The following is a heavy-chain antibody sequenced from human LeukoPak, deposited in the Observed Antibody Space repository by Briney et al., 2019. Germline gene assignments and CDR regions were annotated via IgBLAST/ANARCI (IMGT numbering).Heavy chain of an antibody. V-gene: IGHV3-9*01. CDR1: GFTFDDYA. J-gene: IGHJ4*02. Sequence: GRSLRLSCAASGFTFDDYAMHWVRQAPGKGLEWVSGISWNSGSIGYADSVKGRFTISRDNAKNSLYLQMNSLRAEDTALYYCAKASIRRATDIISSGWYRSYFDYWGQGTLVTVSS. D-gene: IGHD6-19*01. CDR2: ISWNSGSI. CDR3: AKASIRRATDIISSGWYRSYFDY.